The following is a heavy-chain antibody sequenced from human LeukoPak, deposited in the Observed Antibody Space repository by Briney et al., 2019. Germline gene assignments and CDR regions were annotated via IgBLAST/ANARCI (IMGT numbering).Heavy chain of an antibody. CDR3: ARSGSYSASYYYYYMDV. V-gene: IGHV4-31*03. CDR2: IYYSGST. J-gene: IGHJ6*03. Sequence: SETLSLTCTVSGGSISSGGYYWSWIRQHPGKGLEWIGYIYYSGSTHYNPSLKSRVTISVDTSKNQFSLKLSSVTAADTAVYYCARSGSYSASYYYYYMDVWGKGTTVTVSS. D-gene: IGHD1-26*01. CDR1: GGSISSGGYY.